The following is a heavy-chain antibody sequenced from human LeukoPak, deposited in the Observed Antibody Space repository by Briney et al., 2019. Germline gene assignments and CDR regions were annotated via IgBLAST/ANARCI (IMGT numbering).Heavy chain of an antibody. CDR1: GFTLSYYW. J-gene: IGHJ5*02. Sequence: GGSLRPSCAASGFTLSYYWMHWFRQGPGKGLVWVSTINGDGSSTNYADSVKGRFTISRDNAKNTLYLEMNSLRVEDTAVYYCARDPRNKGFDPWGQGTLVTVSS. CDR2: INGDGSST. D-gene: IGHD1/OR15-1a*01. V-gene: IGHV3-74*01. CDR3: ARDPRNKGFDP.